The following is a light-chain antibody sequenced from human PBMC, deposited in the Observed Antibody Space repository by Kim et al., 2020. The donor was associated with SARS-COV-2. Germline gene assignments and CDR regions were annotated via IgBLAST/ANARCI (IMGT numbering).Light chain of an antibody. CDR1: QSVSSK. J-gene: IGKJ1*01. Sequence: SPGESATLSCRASQSVSSKLAWYQQKPGQAPRLLIHGISTRATGIPARFSGSGSGTEFTLTISSLQSEDFAVYYCQQYNNWPPWTFGQGTKVDIK. CDR3: QQYNNWPPWT. CDR2: GIS. V-gene: IGKV3-15*01.